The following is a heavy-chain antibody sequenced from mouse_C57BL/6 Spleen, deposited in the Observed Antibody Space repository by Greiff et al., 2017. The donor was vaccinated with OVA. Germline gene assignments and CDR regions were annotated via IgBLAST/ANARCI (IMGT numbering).Heavy chain of an antibody. CDR1: GFTFSDYG. CDR3: ARREITTVVATNYAMDY. CDR2: ISSGSSTI. Sequence: EVQVVESGGGLVKPGGSLKLSCAASGFTFSDYGMHWVRQAPEKGLEWVAYISSGSSTIYYADTVKGRFTISRDNAKNTLFLQMTSLRSEDTAMYYCARREITTVVATNYAMDYWGQGTSVTVSS. J-gene: IGHJ4*01. D-gene: IGHD1-1*01. V-gene: IGHV5-17*01.